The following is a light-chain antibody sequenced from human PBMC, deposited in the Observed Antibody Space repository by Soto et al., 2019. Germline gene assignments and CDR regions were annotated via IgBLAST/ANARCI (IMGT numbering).Light chain of an antibody. Sequence: QKTQSPSCMYRSLGDRVTITCRSSQTISSWLAWYQQKPGKAPKLLIYDASSLESGVPSRFSGSGSGTEFTLTISSLQPYDFATHYIQHDTFCSAWTVAQGTKLEIK. CDR3: QHDTFCSAWT. CDR1: QTISSW. J-gene: IGKJ1*01. CDR2: DAS. V-gene: IGKV1-5*01.